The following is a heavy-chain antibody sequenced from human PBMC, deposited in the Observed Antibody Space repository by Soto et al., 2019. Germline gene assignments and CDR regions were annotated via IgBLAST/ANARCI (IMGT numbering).Heavy chain of an antibody. V-gene: IGHV4-4*02. CDR3: ARRPGAFDC. J-gene: IGHJ4*02. CDR2: IYQSGSA. CDR1: GGSISSNSW. Sequence: QVQLQESGPGLVKPSGTLSLTCAVSGGSISSNSWWAWVRQPPGKGLGWIGEIYQSGSANYNPSLKSRVTISVNKSNNHFSLTLSSLTAADTAVYYCARRPGAFDCWGQGTLVTVSS. D-gene: IGHD2-2*01.